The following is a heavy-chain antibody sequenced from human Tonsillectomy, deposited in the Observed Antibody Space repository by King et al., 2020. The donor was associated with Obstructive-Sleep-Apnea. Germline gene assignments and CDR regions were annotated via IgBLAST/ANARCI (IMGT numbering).Heavy chain of an antibody. CDR3: ARIPYITGWSGWFDP. CDR2: IYYSGST. J-gene: IGHJ5*02. D-gene: IGHD6-19*01. CDR1: GGSISSSSYY. V-gene: IGHV4-39*07. Sequence: QLQESGPGLVKPSETLSLTCTVSGGSISSSSYYWGWIRQPPGKGLQWIGSIYYSGSTNYNPSLKSRVTISIDTSKNQFSLKLSSVTAADTAVSYCARIPYITGWSGWFDPWGQGTLVTVSS.